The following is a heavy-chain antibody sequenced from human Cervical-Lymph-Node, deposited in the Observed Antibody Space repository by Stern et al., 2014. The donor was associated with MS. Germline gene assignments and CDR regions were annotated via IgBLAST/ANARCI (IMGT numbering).Heavy chain of an antibody. V-gene: IGHV1-2*02. CDR1: GYTFTDNH. CDR2: IDPKNGDT. D-gene: IGHD7-27*01. J-gene: IGHJ4*02. Sequence: QVQLVESGAEEKKPGASVKVSCKTSGYTFTDNHMHWVRQAPGQGLEWMGRIDPKNGDTKYAQKFQGRITRTTDTSINTAYMELTRLTSDDTAIYYCARENWVFIYWGQGTLVTVSS. CDR3: ARENWVFIY.